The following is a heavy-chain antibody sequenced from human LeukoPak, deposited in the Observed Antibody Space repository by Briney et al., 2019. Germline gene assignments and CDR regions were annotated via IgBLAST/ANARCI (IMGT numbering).Heavy chain of an antibody. V-gene: IGHV3-23*01. Sequence: PGGSLRLSCAASGFTFSTYSMNWVRQAPGKGLEWVSAISGSGGSTYYADSVKGRFTISRDNSKNTLYLQMNSLRAEDTAVYYCAKPGIAARRQLPLFLDYWGQGTLVTVSS. CDR3: AKPGIAARRQLPLFLDY. CDR1: GFTFSTYS. D-gene: IGHD6-6*01. CDR2: ISGSGGST. J-gene: IGHJ4*02.